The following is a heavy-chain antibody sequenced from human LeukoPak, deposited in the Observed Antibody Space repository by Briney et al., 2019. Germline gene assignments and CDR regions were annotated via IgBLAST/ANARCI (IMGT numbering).Heavy chain of an antibody. Sequence: ASVKVPCKASGYTFTSYYMHWVRQAPGQGLEWMGIINPSGGSTSYAQKFQGRVTMTRDTSTSTVYMELSSLRSEDTAVYYCARDPNPDAFDIWGQGTMVTVSS. CDR1: GYTFTSYY. CDR3: ARDPNPDAFDI. V-gene: IGHV1-46*01. CDR2: INPSGGST. J-gene: IGHJ3*02.